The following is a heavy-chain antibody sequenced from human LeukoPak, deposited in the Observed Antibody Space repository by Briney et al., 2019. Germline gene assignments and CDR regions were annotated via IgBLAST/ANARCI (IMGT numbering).Heavy chain of an antibody. J-gene: IGHJ5*02. CDR1: GFTFDDYG. CDR2: INWNGGST. D-gene: IGHD1-26*01. V-gene: IGHV3-20*04. Sequence: PGGSLRLSCAASGFTFDDYGMSWVRQAPGEGLEWVSGINWNGGSTGYADSVRGRFTISRDNAKSSLYLQMNSLRAEDTALYYCAKEVGATTLGWFDPWGQGTLVTVSS. CDR3: AKEVGATTLGWFDP.